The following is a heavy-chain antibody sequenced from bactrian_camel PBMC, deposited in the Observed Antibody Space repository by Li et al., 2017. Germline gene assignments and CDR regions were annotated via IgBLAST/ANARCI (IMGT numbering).Heavy chain of an antibody. V-gene: IGHV3S63*01. D-gene: IGHD2*01. CDR2: IRARDGSV. J-gene: IGHJ4*01. Sequence: HVQLVESGGGSVQIGGSLTLSCAASRGFDDADAVWGWFRQRPGKEREGVAIIRARDGSVSYADSVKGRFTISKDNANNTVNLMMNSLKPEDTAVYYCAANFGPYCSGPYLARRANFEGQGTQVTVS. CDR1: RGFDDADAV.